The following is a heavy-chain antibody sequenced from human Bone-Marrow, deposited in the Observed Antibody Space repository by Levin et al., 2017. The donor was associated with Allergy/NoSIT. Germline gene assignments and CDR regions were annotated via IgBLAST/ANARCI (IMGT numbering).Heavy chain of an antibody. CDR3: TTDANTVTADFDY. Sequence: GESLKISCAASGFTFSNAWMSWVRQAPGKGLEWVGRIKSKTDGGTTDYAAPVKGRFTISRDDSKNTLYLQMNSLKTEDTAVYYCTTDANTVTADFDYWGQGTLVTVSS. D-gene: IGHD4-17*01. CDR1: GFTFSNAW. V-gene: IGHV3-15*01. CDR2: IKSKTDGGTT. J-gene: IGHJ4*02.